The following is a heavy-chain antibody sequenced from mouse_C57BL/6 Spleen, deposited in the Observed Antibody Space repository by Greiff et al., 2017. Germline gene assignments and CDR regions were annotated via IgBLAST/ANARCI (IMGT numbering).Heavy chain of an antibody. Sequence: VQGVESGAELARPGASVKLSCKASGYTFTSYGISWVKQRTGQGLEWIGEIYPRSGNTYYNEKFKGKATLTADKSSSTAYMELRSLTSEDSAVYFCARGDGSSSAYWGQGTLVTVSA. CDR2: IYPRSGNT. D-gene: IGHD1-1*01. CDR3: ARGDGSSSAY. V-gene: IGHV1-81*01. J-gene: IGHJ3*01. CDR1: GYTFTSYG.